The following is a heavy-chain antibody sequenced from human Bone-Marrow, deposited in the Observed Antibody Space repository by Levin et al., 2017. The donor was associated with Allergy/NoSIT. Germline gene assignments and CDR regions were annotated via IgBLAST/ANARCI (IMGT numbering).Heavy chain of an antibody. Sequence: AASVKVSCKASGYTFTGYYMHWVRQAPGQGLEWMGWINPNSGGTNYAQKFQGRVTMTRDTSISTAYMELSRLRSDDTAVYYCARARYCGGDRTAYYYYGMDVWGQGTTVTVSS. CDR3: ARARYCGGDRTAYYYYGMDV. J-gene: IGHJ6*02. D-gene: IGHD2-21*02. CDR2: INPNSGGT. V-gene: IGHV1-2*02. CDR1: GYTFTGYY.